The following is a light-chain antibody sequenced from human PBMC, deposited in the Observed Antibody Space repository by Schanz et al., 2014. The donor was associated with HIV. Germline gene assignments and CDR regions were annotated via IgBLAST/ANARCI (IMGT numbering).Light chain of an antibody. CDR3: AAWDDSLNGVL. J-gene: IGLJ2*01. CDR1: SSNIGAGYD. V-gene: IGLV1-40*01. CDR2: GNN. Sequence: QSVLTQPPSVSGAPGQRVTISCAGSSSNIGAGYDVHWYHHLPGSAPKLLISGNNNRPSGVPDRFSGSKSGTSASLAISGLRSEDEADYYCAAWDDSLNGVLFGGGTKLTVL.